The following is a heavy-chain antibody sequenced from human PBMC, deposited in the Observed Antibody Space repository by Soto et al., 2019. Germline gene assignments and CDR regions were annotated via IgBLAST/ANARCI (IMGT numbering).Heavy chain of an antibody. CDR1: GFSFSNAW. CDR2: IKSRADGGTT. J-gene: IGHJ4*02. CDR3: TAHVGEFLPLDY. V-gene: IGHV3-15*01. D-gene: IGHD3-16*01. Sequence: EVQLVESGGDFVKPGGSLRVSCAVSGFSFSNAWMSWVRQAPGKGLEWVGRIKSRADGGTTDYTAPVKGRFTISRDYSTNTVFLQMNSLKTEDTAVYYCTAHVGEFLPLDYWCQGTLVTVSS.